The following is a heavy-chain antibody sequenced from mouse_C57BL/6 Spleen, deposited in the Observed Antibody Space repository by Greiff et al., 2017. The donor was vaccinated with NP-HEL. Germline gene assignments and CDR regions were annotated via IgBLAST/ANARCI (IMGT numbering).Heavy chain of an antibody. V-gene: IGHV1-15*01. CDR3: TSPITTVGEPY. CDR1: GYTFTDYE. J-gene: IGHJ3*01. D-gene: IGHD1-1*01. Sequence: PLQQSGAELVRPGASVTLSCKASGYTFTDYEMHWVKQTPVHGLEWIGAIDPETGGTAYNQKFKGKAILTADKSSSTAYMELRSLTSEDSAVYYCTSPITTVGEPYWGQGTLVTVSA. CDR2: IDPETGGT.